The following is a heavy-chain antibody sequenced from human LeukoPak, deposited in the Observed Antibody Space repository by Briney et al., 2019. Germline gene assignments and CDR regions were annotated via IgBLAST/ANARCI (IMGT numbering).Heavy chain of an antibody. Sequence: PGGSLRLSCAASGFTFSSYGMHWVRQAPGKGLEWVAFIRYDGSNKYYADSVKGRFTISRDNSKNTLYLQMNSLRAEDTAVYCCARVFRPSLTVFIIRGAFDIWGQGTMVTVSS. V-gene: IGHV3-30*02. CDR1: GFTFSSYG. J-gene: IGHJ3*02. CDR3: ARVFRPSLTVFIIRGAFDI. CDR2: IRYDGSNK. D-gene: IGHD3-3*01.